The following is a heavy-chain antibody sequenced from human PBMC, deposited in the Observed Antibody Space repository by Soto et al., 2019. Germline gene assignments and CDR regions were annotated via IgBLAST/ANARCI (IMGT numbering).Heavy chain of an antibody. V-gene: IGHV1-3*01. CDR3: ARFPPNYYYDSSGYNDY. D-gene: IGHD3-22*01. J-gene: IGHJ4*02. CDR1: GYTFTSYA. CDR2: INAGNGNT. Sequence: QVQLVQSGAEVKKPGASVKVSCKASGYTFTSYAMHWVRQAPGQRLEWMGWINAGNGNTKYSQKFQGRVTITRDTPATTAYMELSSLRSEDRGVFYCARFPPNYYYDSSGYNDYWGQEPLVPVSP.